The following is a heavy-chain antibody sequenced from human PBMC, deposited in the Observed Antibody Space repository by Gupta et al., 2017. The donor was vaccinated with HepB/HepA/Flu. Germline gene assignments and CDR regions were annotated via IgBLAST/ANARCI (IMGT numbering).Heavy chain of an antibody. CDR2: IIPILGIA. J-gene: IGHJ4*02. Sequence: QVQLVQSGAEVKKPGSSVKVSCKASGGTFSSYAISWVRQAPGQGLEWMGRIIPILGIANYAQKFQGRVTITADKSTSTAYMELSSLRSEDTAVYYCARVFRDGYNFFDYWGQGTLVTVSS. CDR3: ARVFRDGYNFFDY. V-gene: IGHV1-69*04. CDR1: GGTFSSYA. D-gene: IGHD5-24*01.